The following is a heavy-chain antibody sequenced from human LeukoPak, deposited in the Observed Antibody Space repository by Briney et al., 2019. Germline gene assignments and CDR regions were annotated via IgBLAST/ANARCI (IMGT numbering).Heavy chain of an antibody. CDR3: ARDRGYFDN. V-gene: IGHV3-21*01. CDR2: ITSSSNYI. J-gene: IGHJ4*02. Sequence: PGGSLRLSCAASAFTFSIYSMNWVRQAPGKAREWLSSITSSSNYIYYADSVKGRFTISRDNVQNSLYLQMNSLRAEDTAMYYCARDRGYFDNWGQGPLVTVSS. CDR1: AFTFSIYS.